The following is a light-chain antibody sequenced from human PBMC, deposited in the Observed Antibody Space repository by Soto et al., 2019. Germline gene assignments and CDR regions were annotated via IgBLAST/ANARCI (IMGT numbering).Light chain of an antibody. CDR3: AAWDASLNGVV. CDR2: DNI. CDR1: SSNIGNNA. J-gene: IGLJ2*01. Sequence: QSVLTQPPSASGTPGQRVTISCSGTSSNIGNNAVNWYQQFPGTAPKLLIYDNIQRPAGVPDRVSGSKSGTSASLAISGLQSEDEADYYCAAWDASLNGVVFGGGTKLTVL. V-gene: IGLV1-44*01.